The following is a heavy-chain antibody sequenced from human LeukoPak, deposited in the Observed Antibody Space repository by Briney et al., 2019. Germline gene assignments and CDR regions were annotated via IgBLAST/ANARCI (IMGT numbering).Heavy chain of an antibody. CDR3: ARSDLDSSGYDGVLYFDY. J-gene: IGHJ4*01. Sequence: PVETLSLTRTVSLVSISSYYWSWIRQPPGRGLEWIGCIYYSGGTDYNPSLKSRVTISVDTSKNRFSLRLSSVTAADTAVYYCARSDLDSSGYDGVLYFDYCGQGTPVSVSS. CDR2: IYYSGGT. V-gene: IGHV4-59*01. CDR1: LVSISSYY. D-gene: IGHD3-22*01.